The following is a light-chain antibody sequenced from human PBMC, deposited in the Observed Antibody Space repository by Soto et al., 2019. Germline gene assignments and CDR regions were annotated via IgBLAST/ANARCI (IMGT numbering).Light chain of an antibody. J-gene: IGKJ1*01. CDR1: QGIGND. CDR2: AAS. V-gene: IGKV1-17*01. CDR3: LQYNRHPRP. Sequence: DIQMTQSPSALSASVGDRVTITCRASQGIGNDLSGYQQKPGKAPKRLIYAASSLQSGVPSRFSGSGSGTEFTLTISSLQPEDFATYYCLQYNRHPRPCGQGTKVEI.